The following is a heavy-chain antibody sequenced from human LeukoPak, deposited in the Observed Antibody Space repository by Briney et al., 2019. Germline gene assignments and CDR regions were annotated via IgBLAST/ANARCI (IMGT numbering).Heavy chain of an antibody. CDR2: IYYSGST. V-gene: IGHV4-59*01. CDR1: GGSISRYY. D-gene: IGHD3-22*01. J-gene: IGHJ3*02. CDR3: ARDLRDEYYYDSSGPVGAFDI. Sequence: PSETLSLTCTVSGGSISRYYWSWIRQPPGKGLECIGYIYYSGSTDYNPPLKGRVTISEDTSKNQFSLKLNSVTAADTAVYYCARDLRDEYYYDSSGPVGAFDIWGQGTMVTVSS.